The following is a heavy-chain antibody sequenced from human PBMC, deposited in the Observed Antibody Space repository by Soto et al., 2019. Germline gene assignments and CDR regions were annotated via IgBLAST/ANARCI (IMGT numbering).Heavy chain of an antibody. Sequence: GESLKISCQGSGYSGRYTFGKHWIGWVRQMPGKGLEWMGIIYLRDSDTRYSPSFQGHVTISADKSISTAYLQWSSLKASDTAMYYCARHGIAAARRGFDPWGQGTLVTVSS. CDR2: IYLRDSDT. D-gene: IGHD6-13*01. V-gene: IGHV5-51*01. CDR3: ARHGIAAARRGFDP. CDR1: GYSGRYTFGKHW. J-gene: IGHJ5*02.